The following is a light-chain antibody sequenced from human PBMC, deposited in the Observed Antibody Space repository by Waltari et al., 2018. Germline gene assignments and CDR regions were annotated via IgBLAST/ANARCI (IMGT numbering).Light chain of an antibody. J-gene: IGKJ3*01. CDR3: LQSSITQGT. CDR2: TAS. Sequence: DIQMTQSPTSLSASVGDTVIITCRASQTIYDYLNWYQQKPVKAPKLLISTASNLESGVPSRFSGRGYGTQFTLTISGLQPEDFATYYCLQSSITQGTFGPGTTVDIK. CDR1: QTIYDY. V-gene: IGKV1-39*01.